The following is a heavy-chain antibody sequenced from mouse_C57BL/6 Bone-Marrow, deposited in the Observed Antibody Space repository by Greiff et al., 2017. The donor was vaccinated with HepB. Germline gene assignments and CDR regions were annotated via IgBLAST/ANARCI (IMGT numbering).Heavy chain of an antibody. Sequence: QVQLQQSGAELVKPGASVKMSCKASGYTFTSYWITWVKQRPGQGPEWIGDIYPGSGSTNYNEKFKSKATLTVDTSSSTAYMQLSSLTSEDSAVYYCARWGKFDYDMDYWGQGTSVTVSS. CDR2: IYPGSGST. J-gene: IGHJ4*01. CDR1: GYTFTSYW. V-gene: IGHV1-55*01. CDR3: ARWGKFDYDMDY.